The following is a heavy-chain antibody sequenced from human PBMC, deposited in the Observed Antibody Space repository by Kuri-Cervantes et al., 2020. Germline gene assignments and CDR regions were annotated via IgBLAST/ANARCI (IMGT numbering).Heavy chain of an antibody. Sequence: ETLSLTCAASGFTFSSYSMNWVRQAPGKGLEWVSYISSSSSTIYYADSVKGRFTISRDNAKNSLYLQMNSLRDEDTAVYYCARGGSNWFDPWGQGILVTVSS. D-gene: IGHD3-10*01. J-gene: IGHJ5*02. CDR3: ARGGSNWFDP. CDR2: ISSSSSTI. CDR1: GFTFSSYS. V-gene: IGHV3-48*02.